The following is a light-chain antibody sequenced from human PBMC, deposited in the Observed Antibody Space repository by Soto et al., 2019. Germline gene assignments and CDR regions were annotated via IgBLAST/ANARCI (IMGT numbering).Light chain of an antibody. V-gene: IGLV2-14*01. CDR3: SSYTSTNTQV. CDR1: SSDVGAYKY. CDR2: EVC. J-gene: IGLJ1*01. Sequence: QSVLTQPASVSGSPGQSITISCTGTSSDVGAYKYVSWYQQHPGKAPKLMIYEVCNRPSGVSNRFSGSKSGNTASVTISGLQAEDEADYYCSSYTSTNTQVFGTGTKVTVL.